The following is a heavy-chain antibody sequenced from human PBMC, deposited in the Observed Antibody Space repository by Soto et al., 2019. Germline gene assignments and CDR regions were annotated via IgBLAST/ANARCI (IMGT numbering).Heavy chain of an antibody. V-gene: IGHV3-30*18. CDR3: AKDIVGDCTNGECHPDGYYYYGMDV. D-gene: IGHD2-8*01. CDR2: ISYDGSNK. J-gene: IGHJ6*02. CDR1: GFTFSSYG. Sequence: GGSLRLSCAASGFTFSSYGMHWVRQAPGKGLEWVAVISYDGSNKYYADSVKGRFTISRDNSKNTLYLQMNSLRAEDTAVYYCAKDIVGDCTNGECHPDGYYYYGMDVWGQGTTVTVSS.